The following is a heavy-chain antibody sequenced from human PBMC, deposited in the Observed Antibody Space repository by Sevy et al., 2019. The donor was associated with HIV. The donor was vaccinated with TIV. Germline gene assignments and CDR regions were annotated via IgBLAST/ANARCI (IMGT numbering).Heavy chain of an antibody. CDR3: AGAPGGGYYQLPLYFDY. CDR2: ISSSGSTI. CDR1: GFTFSSYE. D-gene: IGHD3-10*01. V-gene: IGHV3-48*03. Sequence: GGSLRLSCAASGFTFSSYEMNWVRQAPGKGLEWVSYISSSGSTIYYADSVKGRFTISRDNAKNSLYLQMISLRAEDTAIYYCAGAPGGGYYQLPLYFDYWGQGTLVTVSS. J-gene: IGHJ4*02.